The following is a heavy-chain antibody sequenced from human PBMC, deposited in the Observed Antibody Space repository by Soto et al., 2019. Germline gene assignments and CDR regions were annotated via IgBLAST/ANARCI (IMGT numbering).Heavy chain of an antibody. V-gene: IGHV3-21*01. J-gene: IGHJ4*02. CDR2: ISSSSSYI. D-gene: IGHD3-22*01. Sequence: GGSLRLSCTASGFTFSSYSMNWVRQAPGKGLEWVSSISSSSSYIYYADSVKGRFTISRDNAKNSLYLQMNSLRAEDTAVYYCARDYYDSSGSLGYWGQGTLVTVSS. CDR3: ARDYYDSSGSLGY. CDR1: GFTFSSYS.